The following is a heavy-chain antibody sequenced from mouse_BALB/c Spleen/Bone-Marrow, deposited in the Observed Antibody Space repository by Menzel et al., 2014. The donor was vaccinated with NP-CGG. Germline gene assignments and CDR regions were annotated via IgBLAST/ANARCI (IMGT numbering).Heavy chain of an antibody. V-gene: IGHV1-9*01. CDR1: GYTFSSYW. CDR3: ARWVPYWEFAY. J-gene: IGHJ3*01. CDR2: ILPGSGST. Sequence: VQLQQSGAELMKPVASVKISCKATGYTFSSYWIEWVKQRPGHGLEWIGEILPGSGSTNYNEKFKGKATFTADASSNTAYMQLSSLTSEDSAVYYCARWVPYWEFAYWGQGTLVTVSA. D-gene: IGHD4-1*01.